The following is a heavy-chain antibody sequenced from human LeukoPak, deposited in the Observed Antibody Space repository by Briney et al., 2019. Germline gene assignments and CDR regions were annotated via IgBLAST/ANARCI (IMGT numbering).Heavy chain of an antibody. Sequence: GGSLRLSCAASGFTFSNYGMHWVRQAPGKGLEWVALTSYDGSLKYYADSVKGRFTISRDKSKNTVFLQLNSLRPEDTAVYYCAKYSLPNSSGSAYWYFDLWGRGTLVTVSS. CDR3: AKYSLPNSSGSAYWYFDL. J-gene: IGHJ2*01. V-gene: IGHV3-30*18. D-gene: IGHD6-19*01. CDR2: TSYDGSLK. CDR1: GFTFSNYG.